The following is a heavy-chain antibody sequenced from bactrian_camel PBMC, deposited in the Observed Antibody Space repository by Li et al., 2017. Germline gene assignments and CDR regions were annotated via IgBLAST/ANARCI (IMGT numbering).Heavy chain of an antibody. J-gene: IGHJ4*01. CDR3: AAGGEDATIATMNPP. V-gene: IGHV3S53*01. CDR2: IDNDGYT. Sequence: HVQLVESGGDSVQAGGSLTLACAADGAADTLYTRHCVGWFRQAPGKEREGVAAIDNDGYTSFAESVKGRFAISRDNAKATLYLQMNSLKPEDTAVYYCAAGGEDATIATMNPPRGQGTQVTVS. D-gene: IGHD4*01. CDR1: GAADTLYTRHC.